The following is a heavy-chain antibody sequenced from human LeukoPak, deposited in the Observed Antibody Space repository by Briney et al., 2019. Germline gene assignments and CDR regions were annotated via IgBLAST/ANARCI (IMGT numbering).Heavy chain of an antibody. J-gene: IGHJ5*02. V-gene: IGHV3-21*01. CDR2: ISSSGTYI. D-gene: IGHD1-1*01. CDR3: ARDNVAWNDVHWFDP. CDR1: GFTFSTYT. Sequence: GGSLRLPCAASGFTFSTYTMNWVRQAPGKGLEWVSSISSSGTYIFYADSVKGRFTISRDNAKNSLYLQMSSLRAEDTAMYYCARDNVAWNDVHWFDPWGQGTLVTVSS.